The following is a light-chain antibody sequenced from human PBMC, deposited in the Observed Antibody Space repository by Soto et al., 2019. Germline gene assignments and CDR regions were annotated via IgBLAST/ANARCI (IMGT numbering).Light chain of an antibody. J-gene: IGKJ2*02. CDR1: QSISTY. CDR3: QHSYSTPRT. V-gene: IGKV1-39*01. Sequence: DIQMTQSPSSLSASVGDRVTITCRASQSISTYLNWYQQKVGKAPKLLIYAASSLQRGVPSRFSGSGSGTEFTLTISSLQPEDFATYYCQHSYSTPRTFGQGTKLEIK. CDR2: AAS.